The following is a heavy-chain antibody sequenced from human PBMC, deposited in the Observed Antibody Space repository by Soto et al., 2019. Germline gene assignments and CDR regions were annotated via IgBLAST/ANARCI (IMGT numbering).Heavy chain of an antibody. CDR1: GFIFSSYA. CDR2: ISYDGTNK. V-gene: IGHV3-30-3*01. J-gene: IGHJ4*02. Sequence: QVQLVESGGGVVQPGRSLRLSCAASGFIFSSYAMHWVRQAPGKGLEWVAVISYDGTNKDYADSVKGRFTISRDNSKNTLYLQMNSLRAEDTAVYYCAREGGNWGQGTLVTVSS. CDR3: AREGGN. D-gene: IGHD1-26*01.